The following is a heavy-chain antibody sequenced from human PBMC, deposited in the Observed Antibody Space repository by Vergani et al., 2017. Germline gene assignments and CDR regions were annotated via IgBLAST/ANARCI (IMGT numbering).Heavy chain of an antibody. CDR3: ASGNCSSTSCYFGYYYYYGMDV. D-gene: IGHD2-2*01. CDR2: IYSGGST. Sequence: VQLVESGGGLVQPGRSLRLSCAASGFTFDDYAMHWVRQAPGKGLEWVSVIYSGGSTYYADSVKGRFTISRDNSKNTLYLQMNSLRAEDTAVYYCASGNCSSTSCYFGYYYYYGMDVWGQGTTVTVSS. V-gene: IGHV3-66*02. J-gene: IGHJ6*02. CDR1: GFTFDDYA.